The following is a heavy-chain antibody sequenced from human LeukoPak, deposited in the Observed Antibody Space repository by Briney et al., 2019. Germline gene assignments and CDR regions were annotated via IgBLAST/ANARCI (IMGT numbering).Heavy chain of an antibody. J-gene: IGHJ4*02. Sequence: SQTLSLTCTVSGGSISGGGYFWSWIRQHPGRGREWIGYMYYSGSSYYNPSLKSRVTISVDTSKNQFSLKLSSVTAADTAVYYSARDRSGLYYFDYWGQGTLVTVSS. CDR3: ARDRSGLYYFDY. CDR1: GGSISGGGYF. V-gene: IGHV4-31*03. D-gene: IGHD5-12*01. CDR2: MYYSGSS.